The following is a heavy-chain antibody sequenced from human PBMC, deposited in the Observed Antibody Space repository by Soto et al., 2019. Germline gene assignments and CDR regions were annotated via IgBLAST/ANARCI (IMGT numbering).Heavy chain of an antibody. CDR3: ANSGITAMALDY. V-gene: IGHV3-23*01. J-gene: IGHJ4*02. Sequence: GGSLRLSCAASGFTFSSYAMIWVRQAPGKGLEWVSAISGSGGSTYYADSVKGRFTISRDNSKNTLYLQMNSLRAEDTAVYYCANSGITAMALDYWGQGTLVTVSS. D-gene: IGHD5-18*01. CDR1: GFTFSSYA. CDR2: ISGSGGST.